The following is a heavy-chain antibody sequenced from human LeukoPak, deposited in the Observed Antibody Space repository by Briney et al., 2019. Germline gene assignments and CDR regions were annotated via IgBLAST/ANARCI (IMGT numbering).Heavy chain of an antibody. D-gene: IGHD3-9*01. CDR1: GFTFSQYW. Sequence: GGSLRLSCAASGFTFSQYWMSWVRQAPGKGLEWVSYISSSGSARYYADSVKGRFTISRDNAKNSLYLQMNSLRAEDTAVYYCAIPDRRYGDAFDIWGQGTMVTVSS. V-gene: IGHV3-11*04. CDR2: ISSSGSAR. CDR3: AIPDRRYGDAFDI. J-gene: IGHJ3*02.